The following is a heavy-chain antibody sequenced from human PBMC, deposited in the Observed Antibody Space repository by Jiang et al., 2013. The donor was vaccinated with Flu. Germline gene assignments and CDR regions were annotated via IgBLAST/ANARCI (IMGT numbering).Heavy chain of an antibody. CDR1: GYTFTGYY. V-gene: IGHV1-2*06. J-gene: IGHJ4*02. Sequence: GAEVKKPGASVKVSCKASGYTFTGYYMHWVRQAPGQGLEWMGRINPNSGGTNYAQKFQGRVTMTRDTSISTAYMELSRLRSDDTAVYYCARIVAAAGTSLDYWGQGTLVTVSS. D-gene: IGHD6-13*01. CDR2: INPNSGGT. CDR3: ARIVAAAGTSLDY.